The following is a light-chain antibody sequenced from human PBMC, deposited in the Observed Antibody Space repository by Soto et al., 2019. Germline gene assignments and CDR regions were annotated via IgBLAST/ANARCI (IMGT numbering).Light chain of an antibody. CDR2: AAS. CDR3: QQSYSIPAT. V-gene: IGKV1-39*01. Sequence: DIQMTQSPFSLSASVGDRVTITCRASGTITTYLNWYQQEPGKAPRLLIRAASDLQNGVPARFGGSGSATYFTLTINSLQPEDFATYYCQQSYSIPATFGQETKVDI. J-gene: IGKJ1*01. CDR1: GTITTY.